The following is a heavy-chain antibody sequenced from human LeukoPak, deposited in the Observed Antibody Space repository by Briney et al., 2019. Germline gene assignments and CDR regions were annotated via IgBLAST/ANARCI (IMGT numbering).Heavy chain of an antibody. D-gene: IGHD6-19*01. J-gene: IGHJ4*02. CDR1: GGTFSSYA. CDR3: ARDAKIAVAAKTYYFDY. V-gene: IGHV1-69*05. CDR2: IIPIFGTA. Sequence: ASVKVSCKASGGTFSSYAISWVRQAPGQGLEWMGRIIPIFGTANYAQKFQGRVTITTDESTSTAYMELSSLRSEDTAVYYCARDAKIAVAAKTYYFDYWGQGTLVTVSS.